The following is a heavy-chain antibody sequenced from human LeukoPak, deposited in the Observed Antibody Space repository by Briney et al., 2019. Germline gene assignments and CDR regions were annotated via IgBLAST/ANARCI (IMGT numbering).Heavy chain of an antibody. V-gene: IGHV1-46*01. Sequence: ASVKVSCKASGYTFTGYYMHWVRQAPGQGLEWMGWINPSGGSTSYAQKFQGRVTMTRDMSTSTVYMELSSLRSEDTAVYYCARDTAMAKGGYYMDVWGKGTTVTVSS. CDR1: GYTFTGYY. D-gene: IGHD5-18*01. J-gene: IGHJ6*03. CDR2: INPSGGST. CDR3: ARDTAMAKGGYYMDV.